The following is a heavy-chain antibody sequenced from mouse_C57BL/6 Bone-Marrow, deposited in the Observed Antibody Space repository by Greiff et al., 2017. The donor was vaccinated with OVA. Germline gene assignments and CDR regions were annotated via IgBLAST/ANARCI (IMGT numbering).Heavy chain of an antibody. V-gene: IGHV6-6*01. CDR2: IRNKANNHAT. D-gene: IGHD2-4*01. CDR1: GFTFSDAW. J-gene: IGHJ2*01. CDR3: TRRDYYDYDEGDY. Sequence: EVKVEESGGGLVQPGGSMKLSCAASGFTFSDAWMDWVRQSPEKGLEWVAEIRNKANNHATYYAESVKGRFTISRDDSKSSVYLQMNSLRAEDTGIYDCTRRDYYDYDEGDYWGQGTTLTVSS.